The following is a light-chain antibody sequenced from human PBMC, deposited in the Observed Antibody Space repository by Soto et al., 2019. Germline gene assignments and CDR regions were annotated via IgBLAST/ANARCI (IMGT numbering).Light chain of an antibody. CDR1: SNDIGGYNL. CDR3: CSFAGGATFL. Sequence: QLVLTQPASVSGSPGQSITISCTGTSNDIGGYNLVSWYQQHPGKAPRLMIYEGSKRPSGVSDRFSGSTSGNTASLTISALQAEDEAHYSCCSFAGGATFLFGGGTKLTVL. CDR2: EGS. J-gene: IGLJ2*01. V-gene: IGLV2-23*03.